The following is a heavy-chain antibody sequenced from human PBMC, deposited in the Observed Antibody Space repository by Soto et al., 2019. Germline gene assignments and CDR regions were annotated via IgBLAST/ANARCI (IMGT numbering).Heavy chain of an antibody. D-gene: IGHD6-13*01. CDR3: AKDLSRTIAAAGTFQFDY. J-gene: IGHJ4*02. CDR2: ISGSGGST. V-gene: IGHV3-23*01. CDR1: GFTFSSYA. Sequence: PGGSLRLSCAASGFTFSSYAMSWVRQAPGKGLEWVSAISGSGGSTYYADSVKGRFTISRDNSKNTLYPQMNSLRAEDTAVYYCAKDLSRTIAAAGTFQFDYWGQGTLVTVSS.